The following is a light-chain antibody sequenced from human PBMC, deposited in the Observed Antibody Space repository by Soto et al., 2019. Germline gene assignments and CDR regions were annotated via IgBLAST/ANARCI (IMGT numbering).Light chain of an antibody. Sequence: DIVMTQSPATLSVSPGETAALSCRAGQSVGRNFAWYQQKPGQAPRLLIYGASTRATDIPARFRGSGSGTEFTLTISSLQYEDFAIYYCQQYNKWPYTFGQGTKLEIK. V-gene: IGKV3-15*01. CDR2: GAS. CDR1: QSVGRN. CDR3: QQYNKWPYT. J-gene: IGKJ2*01.